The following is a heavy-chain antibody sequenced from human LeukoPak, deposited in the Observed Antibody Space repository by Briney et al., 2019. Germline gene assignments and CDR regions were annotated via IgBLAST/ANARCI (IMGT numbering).Heavy chain of an antibody. V-gene: IGHV4-31*03. CDR3: ARDLDGGSRGVWFDP. D-gene: IGHD2-15*01. Sequence: PSETLSLTCTVSGGSISSGGYYWSWIRQHPGKGLEWIGYIYYSGSTYYNPSLKSRVTISVDTSKNQFSLKLSSVTAADTAVCYCARDLDGGSRGVWFDPWGQGTLVTVSS. CDR1: GGSISSGGYY. CDR2: IYYSGST. J-gene: IGHJ5*02.